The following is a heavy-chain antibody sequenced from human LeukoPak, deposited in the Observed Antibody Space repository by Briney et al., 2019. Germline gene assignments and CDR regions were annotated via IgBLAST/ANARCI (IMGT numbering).Heavy chain of an antibody. V-gene: IGHV3-23*01. Sequence: VGSLRLSCAASEFTFSSYAMSWVRQAPGKGLEWVSAICGGGGSPYYAGSVKGRFTISRDNSKNTLYLQMNSLRAEDTAVYYCAKDFDYYDSSGYCFDYWGQGTLVTVSS. J-gene: IGHJ4*02. CDR1: EFTFSSYA. D-gene: IGHD3-22*01. CDR2: ICGGGGSP. CDR3: AKDFDYYDSSGYCFDY.